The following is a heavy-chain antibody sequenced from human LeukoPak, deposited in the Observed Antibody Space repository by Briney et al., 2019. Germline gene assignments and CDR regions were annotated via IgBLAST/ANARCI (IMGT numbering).Heavy chain of an antibody. V-gene: IGHV3-33*01. Sequence: GGSLRLSCAASGFTFSSYGMHWVRQAPGKGLEWVAVIWYDGSNNYYGDSVKGRFTISRDNSKNTLYLQMNSLRAEDTAVYYCARDRYSSSWYLDYWGQGTLVTVSS. CDR3: ARDRYSSSWYLDY. J-gene: IGHJ4*02. D-gene: IGHD6-13*01. CDR2: IWYDGSNN. CDR1: GFTFSSYG.